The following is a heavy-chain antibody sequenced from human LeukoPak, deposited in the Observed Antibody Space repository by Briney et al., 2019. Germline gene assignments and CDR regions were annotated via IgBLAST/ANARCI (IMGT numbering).Heavy chain of an antibody. J-gene: IGHJ4*02. CDR3: AKDQIGWAPGYVSGPLDQ. CDR2: ISTDGNNE. D-gene: IGHD6-19*01. Sequence: GGSLRLSCAASGFTFRSYGMHWVRQSPGKGLEWVAVISTDGNNEYYAKSVKGRFTISRDNSKNTVYLQMTSLRTEDTAVYYCAKDQIGWAPGYVSGPLDQWGQGTLVTVSS. CDR1: GFTFRSYG. V-gene: IGHV3-30*18.